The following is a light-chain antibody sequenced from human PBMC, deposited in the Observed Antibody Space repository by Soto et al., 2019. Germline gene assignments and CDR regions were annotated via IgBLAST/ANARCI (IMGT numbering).Light chain of an antibody. CDR1: KHINNY. CDR2: DAS. CDR3: HQYYKWPLT. J-gene: IGKJ4*01. Sequence: DIQMSQSPPSLSASVGDRVTITVQASKHINNYLNWYQQIPGKAPKLLIYDASNLAAGAPSRFSGSGSGTAFTFAISGLQPDDVATYYCHQYYKWPLTFGGGTKAAI. V-gene: IGKV1-33*01.